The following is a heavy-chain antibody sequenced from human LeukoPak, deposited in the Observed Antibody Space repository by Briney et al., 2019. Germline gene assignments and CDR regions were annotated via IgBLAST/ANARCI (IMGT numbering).Heavy chain of an antibody. CDR1: GFTFSTYA. V-gene: IGHV3-23*01. CDR2: ISGGGSGT. J-gene: IGHJ4*02. D-gene: IGHD4-17*01. CDR3: ARSTSVTPTEFDY. Sequence: GASLRLSCSASGFTFSTYAMTWVRQAPGKGLEWVSAISGGGSGTYYVDSVKGRFTISRDNSKNTLCLQMNSLRAEDTAVYYCARSTSVTPTEFDYWGQGTLVTVSS.